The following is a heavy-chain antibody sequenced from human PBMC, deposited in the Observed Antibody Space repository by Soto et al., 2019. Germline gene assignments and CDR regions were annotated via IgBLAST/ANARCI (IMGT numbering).Heavy chain of an antibody. D-gene: IGHD2-21*02. J-gene: IGHJ4*02. CDR3: VKDHCGGDCYSNPYFDY. CDR2: IWYDGSKK. CDR1: GFTFSTYV. V-gene: IGHV3-33*06. Sequence: PGGSLRLSCAASGFTFSTYVIHWVRQAPGKGLEWLAVIWYDGSKKYYADSVQGRFTISRDNSKNTGYLQMNSLRAEDTAVYYCVKDHCGGDCYSNPYFDYWGQGTLVTVSS.